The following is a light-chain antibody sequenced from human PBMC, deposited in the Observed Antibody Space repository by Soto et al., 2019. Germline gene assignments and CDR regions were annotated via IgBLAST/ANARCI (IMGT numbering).Light chain of an antibody. CDR2: AAS. CDR3: QQLHSFPIT. J-gene: IGKJ5*01. CDR1: QAISSY. Sequence: DIHLTQAPSCLSGCALDIVSITFLASQAISSYLAWYQQKPGRAPKLLIYAASTLQSGVPSRFSGSGSGTEFTLTITSLQPEDFATYYCQQLHSFPITFGQGTRLEIK. V-gene: IGKV1-9*01.